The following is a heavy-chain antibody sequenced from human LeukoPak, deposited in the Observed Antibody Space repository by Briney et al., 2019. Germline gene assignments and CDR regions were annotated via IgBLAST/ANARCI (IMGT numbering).Heavy chain of an antibody. D-gene: IGHD1-7*01. CDR3: VRGVGVSRFNYLDP. CDR1: GFTFSSYG. J-gene: IGHJ5*02. Sequence: GRSLRLSCAASGFTFSSYGMHWVRQAPGKGLEWVAVISYDGSNKYYADSVKGRFTISRDNSKNTLYLQMNSLRAEDTAVYYCVRGVGVSRFNYLDPWGQGTLVIVSS. CDR2: ISYDGSNK. V-gene: IGHV3-30*03.